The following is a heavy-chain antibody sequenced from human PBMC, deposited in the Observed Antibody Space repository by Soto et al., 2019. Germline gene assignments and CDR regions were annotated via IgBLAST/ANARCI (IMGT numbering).Heavy chain of an antibody. D-gene: IGHD2-15*01. CDR2: VSVPSGDT. CDR1: GYSFSSFG. J-gene: IGHJ4*02. V-gene: IGHV1-18*01. Sequence: ASVKVSCKASGYSFSSFGISWVRRAPGQGLEWVGWVSVPSGDTSSAQNFQGRVTVTTDTSTSTAYLEVGSLRSDDTAVYYCARTCRSGGSCYLEYWGEGTLVTVSS. CDR3: ARTCRSGGSCYLEY.